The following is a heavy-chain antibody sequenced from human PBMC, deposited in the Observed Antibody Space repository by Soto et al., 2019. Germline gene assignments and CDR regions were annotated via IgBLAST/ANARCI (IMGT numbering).Heavy chain of an antibody. CDR2: VIPSFGTA. CDR1: GGTFSDFA. V-gene: IGHV1-69*06. D-gene: IGHD3-16*01. Sequence: QEQLVQSGAEVKKPGSSVKVSCKAAGGTFSDFAITWVRQAPGQGLEWMGGVIPSFGTANYAQKFQGRVTFTADKSTRIAYMELSSLRSEDTAVYYCAREKGSPMIYWYFDLWGRGTLVTVSS. J-gene: IGHJ2*01. CDR3: AREKGSPMIYWYFDL.